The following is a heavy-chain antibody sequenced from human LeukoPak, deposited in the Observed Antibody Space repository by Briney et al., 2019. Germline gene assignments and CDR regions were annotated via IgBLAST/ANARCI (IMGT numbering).Heavy chain of an antibody. CDR1: VYSLSHLA. CDR2: ISGSDGST. CDR3: APQRSGYDSQADY. J-gene: IGHJ4*02. D-gene: IGHD3-3*01. V-gene: IGHV3-23*01. Sequence: GGSLGLSCAASVYSLSHLAMNWVSQAPGKGLQWVSVISGSDGSTYYADSVKGRFTVSRDNSNNTLSLQMYTLRAQDSAVYCCAPQRSGYDSQADYWGQGTLVTVSS.